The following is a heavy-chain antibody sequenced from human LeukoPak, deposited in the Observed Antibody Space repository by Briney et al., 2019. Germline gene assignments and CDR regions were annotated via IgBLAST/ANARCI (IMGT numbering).Heavy chain of an antibody. CDR1: GFTFSDYY. V-gene: IGHV3-11*04. CDR3: ARQPHYDFWSGYTGFDY. D-gene: IGHD3-3*01. J-gene: IGHJ4*02. CDR2: ISSSGSTI. Sequence: GGSLRLSCAASGFTFSDYYMSWIRQAPGKGLEWVSYISSSGSTIYYADSVKGRFTISRDNAKNSLYLQMNSLRAEDTAVYYCARQPHYDFWSGYTGFDYWGQGTLVTVSS.